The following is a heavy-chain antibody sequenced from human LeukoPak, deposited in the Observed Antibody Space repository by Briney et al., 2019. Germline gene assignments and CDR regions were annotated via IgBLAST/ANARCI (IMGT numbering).Heavy chain of an antibody. CDR1: GFTFENHA. CDR2: ISWSSTTI. J-gene: IGHJ4*02. CDR3: TRDASGFGECPDH. V-gene: IGHV3-9*01. D-gene: IGHD3-10*01. Sequence: GGSLRLSCVASGFTFENHAMHWVRLSPGKGLEWVSGISWSSTTITYGDSVKGRFTISRDNAKNSLYLQMNSLRPEDTALYYCTRDASGFGECPDHWGQGTLVTVSS.